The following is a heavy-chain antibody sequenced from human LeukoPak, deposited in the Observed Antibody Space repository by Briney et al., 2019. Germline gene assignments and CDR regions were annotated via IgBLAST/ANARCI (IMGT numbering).Heavy chain of an antibody. CDR1: GDSISRNY. J-gene: IGHJ4*02. CDR3: ARGAGRCGGDCYSSDS. D-gene: IGHD2-21*02. CDR2: MYNSGST. Sequence: SETLSLTCSVSGDSISRNYWSWIRQPPGKGLVWIGYMYNSGSTNYNPSLKSRVTISVDTSKNQFSLMLSSVTAAATAVYFCARGAGRCGGDCYSSDSWGQGTLVTVSP. V-gene: IGHV4-59*01.